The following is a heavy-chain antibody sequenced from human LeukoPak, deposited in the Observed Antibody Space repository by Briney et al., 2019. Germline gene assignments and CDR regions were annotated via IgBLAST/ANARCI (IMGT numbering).Heavy chain of an antibody. CDR3: ARGKSSGSYFAFDI. CDR1: GGSISSYY. CDR2: IYTSGST. V-gene: IGHV4-4*07. Sequence: PSETLSLTCTVSGGSISSYYWSWIQQPAGKGLEWIGRIYTSGSTNYNPSLKSRVTMSVDTSKNQFSLKLSSVTAADTAVYYCARGKSSGSYFAFDIWGQGTMVTVSS. D-gene: IGHD3-10*01. J-gene: IGHJ3*02.